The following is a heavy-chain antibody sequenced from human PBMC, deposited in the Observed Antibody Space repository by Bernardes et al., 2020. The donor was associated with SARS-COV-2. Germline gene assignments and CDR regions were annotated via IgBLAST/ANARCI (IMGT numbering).Heavy chain of an antibody. J-gene: IGHJ2*01. CDR3: ARDNTALVAYWYFDV. V-gene: IGHV3-7*03. Sequence: GGSLRLSCAASGFTFSSYWMSWVRQAPGKGLEWVANIKGDGSQRSSVDSVRGRFTISRDNAKNTLYLQMNSLRAEDTAVYFCARDNTALVAYWYFDVWGRGTLVTVSS. CDR1: GFTFSSYW. CDR2: IKGDGSQR. D-gene: IGHD5-18*01.